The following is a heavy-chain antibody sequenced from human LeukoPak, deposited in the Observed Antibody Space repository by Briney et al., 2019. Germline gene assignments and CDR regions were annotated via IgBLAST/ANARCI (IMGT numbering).Heavy chain of an antibody. CDR1: GDSVSSNTTA. V-gene: IGHV6-1*01. CDR2: TYYRSKWYN. Sequence: SQTLSLTCAISGDSVSSNTTACNWIRQSPSRGLEWLGRTYYRSKWYNDYAISVKSRITINPDASKNHFSLQLNSVTAEDTAVYYCVRGGQGDGYSADEAFDFWGQGTVVTVSS. J-gene: IGHJ3*01. D-gene: IGHD5-24*01. CDR3: VRGGQGDGYSADEAFDF.